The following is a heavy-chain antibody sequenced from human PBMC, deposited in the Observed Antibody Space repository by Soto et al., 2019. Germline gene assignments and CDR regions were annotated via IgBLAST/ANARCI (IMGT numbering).Heavy chain of an antibody. J-gene: IGHJ6*03. CDR1: GFTLSGYA. D-gene: IGHD6-6*01. Sequence: EVQLAESGGGLAQPGGSLRLSCAASGFTLSGYAMDWVRQAPGKGLEYVSGISSNGVGTYYANSVQGRFTISRDNSKHTVYLQMGSLRPEDMAVYYCARRARPDFYYMDVWGKGTTVTV. CDR2: ISSNGVGT. V-gene: IGHV3-64*01. CDR3: ARRARPDFYYMDV.